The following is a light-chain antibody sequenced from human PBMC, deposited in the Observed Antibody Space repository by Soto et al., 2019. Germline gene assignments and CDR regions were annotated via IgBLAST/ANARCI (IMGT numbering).Light chain of an antibody. J-gene: IGKJ1*01. CDR3: QHFRT. CDR1: QNVSSSY. V-gene: IGKV3-20*01. CDR2: GAS. Sequence: EIVLTQSPGTLSWSPGERATLSCRASQNVSSSYLAWYQQKPGQAPRLLIYGASSRAPGIPDRFSGSGSGTDFTLTISRLEPEDFAVYFCQHFRTFGPGTKVEVK.